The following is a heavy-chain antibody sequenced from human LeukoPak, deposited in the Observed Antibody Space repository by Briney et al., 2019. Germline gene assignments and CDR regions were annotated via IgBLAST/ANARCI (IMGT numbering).Heavy chain of an antibody. Sequence: GGSLRLSCAASGFTFSSSEMNWVRQAPGKGLEWVSYISSSGGTISYADSVKGRFTISRDNAKNSLYLQMNSLRAEDTAVYYCARDRIAAGNWFDPWGQGTLVTVSS. CDR2: ISSSGGTI. CDR3: ARDRIAAGNWFDP. D-gene: IGHD6-13*01. J-gene: IGHJ5*02. V-gene: IGHV3-48*03. CDR1: GFTFSSSE.